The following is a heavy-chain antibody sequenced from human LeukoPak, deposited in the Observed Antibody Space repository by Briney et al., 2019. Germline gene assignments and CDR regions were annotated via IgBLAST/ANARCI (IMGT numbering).Heavy chain of an antibody. CDR2: ISSNSGVI. V-gene: IGHV3-48*01. Sequence: GGSLKLSCAASGFTFSGSAMHWVRQAPGKGLEWVSYISSNSGVIYSADSVKGRFTISRDNAKNSLYLQMNSLRGDDTAVYYCARGGGYSSGYKRDYYYYMDVWGEGTTVTVSS. CDR3: ARGGGYSSGYKRDYYYYMDV. CDR1: GFTFSGSA. J-gene: IGHJ6*03. D-gene: IGHD5-18*01.